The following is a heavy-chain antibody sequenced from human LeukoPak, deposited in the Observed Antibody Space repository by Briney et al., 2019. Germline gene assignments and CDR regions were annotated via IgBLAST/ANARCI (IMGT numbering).Heavy chain of an antibody. D-gene: IGHD2-2*02. CDR2: IYTSGST. CDR3: ARSCSSTNCYTGAYYYYMDV. J-gene: IGHJ6*03. V-gene: IGHV4-61*02. CDR1: GGSISSGSYY. Sequence: SQTLSLTCTVSGGSISSGSYYWSWIRQPAGKGLEWIGRIYTSGSTNYNPSLKSRVTISVDTSKNQFSLKLSSVTAADTAVYYCARSCSSTNCYTGAYYYYMDVWGKGTTVTVSS.